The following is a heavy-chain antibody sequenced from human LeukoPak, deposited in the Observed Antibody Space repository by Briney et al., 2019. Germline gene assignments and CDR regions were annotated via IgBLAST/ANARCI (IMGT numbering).Heavy chain of an antibody. V-gene: IGHV4-39*02. CDR2: IYHSGRT. CDR1: GGSISSSSYY. CDR3: ARRGTYGDYIDY. Sequence: SETLSLTCTVSGGSISSSSYYWGWIRQPPGKGLEWIANIYHSGRTYYNPSLKSRVTISVDTSTNHFSLKLTSVTAADTAVYYCARRGTYGDYIDYWGQGTLVTVSS. D-gene: IGHD4-17*01. J-gene: IGHJ4*02.